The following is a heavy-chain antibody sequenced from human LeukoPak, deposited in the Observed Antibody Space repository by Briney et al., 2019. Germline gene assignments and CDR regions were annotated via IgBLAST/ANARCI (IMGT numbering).Heavy chain of an antibody. V-gene: IGHV1-69*13. CDR1: GGTFSSYA. CDR2: IIPIFGTA. J-gene: IGHJ4*02. CDR3: ARVLLRYYGSGSYFDY. Sequence: ASVKVSCKASGGTFSSYAISWVRQAPGQGLEWMGGIIPIFGTANYAQKFQGRVTITADESTSTAYMELSSLRSGDTAVYYCARVLLRYYGSGSYFDYWGQGTLVTVSS. D-gene: IGHD3-10*01.